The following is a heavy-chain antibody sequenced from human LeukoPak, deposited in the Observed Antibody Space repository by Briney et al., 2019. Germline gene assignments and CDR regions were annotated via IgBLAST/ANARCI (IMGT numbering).Heavy chain of an antibody. V-gene: IGHV4-34*01. CDR1: GFTFSSYA. J-gene: IGHJ4*02. Sequence: PGGSLRLSCAASGFTFSSYAMSWIRQPPGKGLEWIGEINHSGSTNYNPSLKSRVTISVDTSKNQFSLKLSSVTAADTAVYYCAREGHPYSSGWYSTLLFYFDYWGQGTLVTVSS. CDR2: INHSGST. D-gene: IGHD6-19*01. CDR3: AREGHPYSSGWYSTLLFYFDY.